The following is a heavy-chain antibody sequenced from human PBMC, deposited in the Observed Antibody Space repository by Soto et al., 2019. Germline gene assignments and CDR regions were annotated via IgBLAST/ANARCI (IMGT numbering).Heavy chain of an antibody. CDR3: ARWSYSVTPLRSFDL. J-gene: IGHJ2*01. CDR2: IYNSGTT. Sequence: SETLSLTCTVSGASISPYFWSWIRQSPGKGLEWIGYIYNSGTTNYNPSLTSRVTISVDTSKNQFSLTLNSVTAADTAVYYCARWSYSVTPLRSFDLWGRGTLVTVSS. CDR1: GASISPYF. V-gene: IGHV4-59*01. D-gene: IGHD4-17*01.